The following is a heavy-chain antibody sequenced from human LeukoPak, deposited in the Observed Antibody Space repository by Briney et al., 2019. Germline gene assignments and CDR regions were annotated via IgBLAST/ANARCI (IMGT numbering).Heavy chain of an antibody. CDR3: AVREGFDQGGFASYFDN. D-gene: IGHD3-16*01. Sequence: SVKVSCKTSGGTFSSYVINWVRQAPGQGLEWMGKIVPIFGTPTAAQKFQGRITITTDGFTSTAYMELSGLRSEDTTVYYCAVREGFDQGGFASYFDNWGQGTQVTVSS. CDR1: GGTFSSYV. CDR2: IVPIFGTP. J-gene: IGHJ4*02. V-gene: IGHV1-69*05.